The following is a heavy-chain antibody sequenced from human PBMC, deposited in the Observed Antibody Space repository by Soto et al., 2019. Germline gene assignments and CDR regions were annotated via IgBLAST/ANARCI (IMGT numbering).Heavy chain of an antibody. CDR3: ARAVAEAGTFYYGMDV. V-gene: IGHV1-18*01. D-gene: IGHD6-19*01. CDR2: ISSYNANT. CDR1: GYTFNIYG. Sequence: QAQLVQSGAEVKKPGASVKVSCRASGYTFNIYGFSWVRRAPGQGLEWMGWISSYNANTNYAQRFQGRVTMTTDMSTSTAYMELRSLTSDDTGVYYCARAVAEAGTFYYGMDVWGQGTTVTVSS. J-gene: IGHJ6*02.